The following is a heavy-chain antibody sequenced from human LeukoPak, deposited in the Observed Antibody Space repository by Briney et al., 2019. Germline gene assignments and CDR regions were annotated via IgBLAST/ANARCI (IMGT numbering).Heavy chain of an antibody. CDR3: GIAPDY. CDR2: MYNTGGS. D-gene: IGHD2-21*01. Sequence: SETLSLTCTFSGGSITRSNYYWGWIRQPPGKALGWIGSMYNTGGSYYNPSLKSRVTISVDTSKNQFSLKVNSVTAADTAVYYCGIAPDYWGQGTLVTVSS. V-gene: IGHV4-39*01. CDR1: GGSITRSNYY. J-gene: IGHJ4*02.